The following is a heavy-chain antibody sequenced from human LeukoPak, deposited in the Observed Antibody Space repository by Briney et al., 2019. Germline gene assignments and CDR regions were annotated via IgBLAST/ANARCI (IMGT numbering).Heavy chain of an antibody. CDR2: IKQDGSDK. V-gene: IGHV3-7*04. D-gene: IGHD1-1*01. CDR1: GFTFSSYW. Sequence: GGSLRLSCAASGFTFSSYWMSWIRQAPGKGLEWVANIKQDGSDKYYVDSVKGRFSISRDNTKNSLYLQMNSLRAEDTAVYYCAREGAGTFDYWGQGTLVTVSS. J-gene: IGHJ4*02. CDR3: AREGAGTFDY.